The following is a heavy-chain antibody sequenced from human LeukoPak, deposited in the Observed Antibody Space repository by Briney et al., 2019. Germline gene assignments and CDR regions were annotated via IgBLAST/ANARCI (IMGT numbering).Heavy chain of an antibody. Sequence: GGSLRLSCAASGVTFSSYSMNWVRQAPGKGLEWVSSISSRSSYIYYADSVKGRFTISRDNAKNSLYLQMNSLRAEDTAVYYCARDSRGGVLTSWGQGTLVTVSS. CDR2: ISSRSSYI. CDR1: GVTFSSYS. CDR3: ARDSRGGVLTS. V-gene: IGHV3-21*01. D-gene: IGHD3-10*01. J-gene: IGHJ4*02.